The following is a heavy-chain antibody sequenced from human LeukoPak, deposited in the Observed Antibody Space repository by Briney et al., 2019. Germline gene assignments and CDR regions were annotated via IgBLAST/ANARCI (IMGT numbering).Heavy chain of an antibody. D-gene: IGHD6-13*01. Sequence: GESLKISCKGPGYSFTSYWIGWVRQMPGKGLEWMGIIYPGDSDTRYSPSFQGQVTISADKSIGTAYLQWSSLKASDTAMYYCARIGYSSSWYQAFDIWGQGTMVTVSS. V-gene: IGHV5-51*01. CDR2: IYPGDSDT. CDR3: ARIGYSSSWYQAFDI. J-gene: IGHJ3*02. CDR1: GYSFTSYW.